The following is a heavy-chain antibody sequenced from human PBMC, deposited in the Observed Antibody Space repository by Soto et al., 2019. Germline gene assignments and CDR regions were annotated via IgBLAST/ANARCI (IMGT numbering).Heavy chain of an antibody. CDR1: GFIFTNYW. CDR2: INPTGRST. V-gene: IGHV1-46*01. J-gene: IGHJ5*02. CDR3: ARDQIANSGSYSYWWFDP. Sequence: QVQLVQSGAEVRKPGASVKVSCKASGFIFTNYWMHWVRQAPRQGLEWMGVINPTGRSTTYAQKSQGRFTMTRDTSTNTLYMELSSLKAEDTAVYYCARDQIANSGSYSYWWFDPWGQGTPVTVSS. D-gene: IGHD3-22*01.